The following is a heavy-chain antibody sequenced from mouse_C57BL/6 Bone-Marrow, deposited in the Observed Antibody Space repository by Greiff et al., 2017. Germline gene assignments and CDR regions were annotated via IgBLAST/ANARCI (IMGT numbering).Heavy chain of an antibody. Sequence: EVQLQQSGAELVRPGASVKLSCTASGFNIKDDYMHWVKQRPEQGLEWIGWIDPENGDTEYASKFQGKATITADTSSNTAYLQLSSLTSEDTAVYYCTSYYGSNWYFDVWGTGTAVTVTS. CDR1: GFNIKDDY. V-gene: IGHV14-4*01. CDR2: IDPENGDT. D-gene: IGHD1-1*01. J-gene: IGHJ1*03. CDR3: TSYYGSNWYFDV.